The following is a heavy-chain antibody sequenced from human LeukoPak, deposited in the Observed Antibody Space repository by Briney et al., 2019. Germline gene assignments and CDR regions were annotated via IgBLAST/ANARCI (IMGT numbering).Heavy chain of an antibody. J-gene: IGHJ6*03. D-gene: IGHD3-16*01. CDR3: ARDPGEQPYYYNYYMDV. V-gene: IGHV3-23*01. CDR1: GFTFSSYA. CDR2: ISGSGGTT. Sequence: GGSLRLSCAASGFTFSSYAVRWVRQPPGKGLECVSVISGSGGTTYYADSVKGRFTISRDNSKDTLYLQMNSLRAEDTAIYFCARDPGEQPYYYNYYMDVWGKGTTVTVSS.